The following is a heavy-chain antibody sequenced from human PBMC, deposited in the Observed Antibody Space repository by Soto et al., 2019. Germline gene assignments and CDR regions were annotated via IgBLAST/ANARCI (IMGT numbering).Heavy chain of an antibody. Sequence: QVQLVQSGAEVKKPGSSVKVSCKASGGTFSSYAISWVRQAPGQGLEWMGGIIPIFGTANYAQKFQGRVTITAEESTSTAYMELSSLRSEDTAVYYCARDRPGYSSGWAYGMDVWGQGTTVTVSS. J-gene: IGHJ6*02. D-gene: IGHD6-19*01. V-gene: IGHV1-69*01. CDR1: GGTFSSYA. CDR2: IIPIFGTA. CDR3: ARDRPGYSSGWAYGMDV.